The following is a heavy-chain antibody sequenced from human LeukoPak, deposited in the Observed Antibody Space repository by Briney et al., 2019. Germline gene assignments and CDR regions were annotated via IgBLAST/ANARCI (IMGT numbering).Heavy chain of an antibody. CDR2: IYYSGSI. CDR1: GASISSYY. V-gene: IGHV4-59*01. J-gene: IGHJ4*02. D-gene: IGHD3-22*01. Sequence: SETLSLTCTVSGASISSYYWSWIRQPPGKGLEWIGDIYYSGSIKYNPSLKSRVTMSVDTSKNQFSLKLSSVTAADTAIYYCARENPSGYYNRPIDYWGQGTLVTVPS. CDR3: ARENPSGYYNRPIDY.